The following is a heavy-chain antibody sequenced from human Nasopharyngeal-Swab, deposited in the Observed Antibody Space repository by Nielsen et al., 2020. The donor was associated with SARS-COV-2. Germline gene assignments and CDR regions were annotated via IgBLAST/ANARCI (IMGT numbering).Heavy chain of an antibody. D-gene: IGHD1-1*01. Sequence: SETLSLTCTVSGGTISGYYWSWIRQPPGEGLEWIGYIYYSGSTNYNPSLVRRVTISVNTSKNQFSLHLTSVAAADTAMYYCGRRTTYDHFDYWGQGILVTVSS. CDR2: IYYSGST. CDR3: GRRTTYDHFDY. J-gene: IGHJ4*02. CDR1: GGTISGYY. V-gene: IGHV4-59*01.